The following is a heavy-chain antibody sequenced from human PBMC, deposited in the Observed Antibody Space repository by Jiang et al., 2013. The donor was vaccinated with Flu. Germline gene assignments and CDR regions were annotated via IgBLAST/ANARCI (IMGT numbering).Heavy chain of an antibody. CDR1: EGTFSSYA. CDR3: ARGVGGYSYGYVVS. Sequence: SGAEVKKPGSSVKVSCKSSEGTFSSYAISWVRQAPGQGLEWMGGIIPIFGTSDYAQKFQGRVTFTAADSTSTAYMELSSLTAEDTAVYYCARGVGGYSYGYVVSWGQGTLVTVSS. J-gene: IGHJ4*02. CDR2: IIPIFGTS. D-gene: IGHD5-18*01. V-gene: IGHV1-69*01.